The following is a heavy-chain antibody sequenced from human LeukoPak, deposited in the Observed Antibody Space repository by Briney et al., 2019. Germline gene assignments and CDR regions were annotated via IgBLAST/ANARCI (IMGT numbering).Heavy chain of an antibody. CDR3: DASDF. J-gene: IGHJ4*02. V-gene: IGHV3-23*01. Sequence: GGSLRLSCAATGFTFATYAMGSVRQSPGKGQEWVSTISETGGGTHYATSVRGRFTISRDNCKNTLYLQINNLRAEDTAIYYCDASDFWGQGTLVTVSS. CDR2: ISETGGGT. CDR1: GFTFATYA.